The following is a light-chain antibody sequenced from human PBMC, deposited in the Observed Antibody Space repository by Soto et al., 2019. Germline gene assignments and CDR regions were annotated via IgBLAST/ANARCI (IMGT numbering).Light chain of an antibody. CDR2: DAS. Sequence: DIQMTQSPSSLSASVGDRVTITCQASQDISNYLNWYQQKPGKAPKLLIYDASNLETGVPARFSGSGSGTDFNFTISSLQPEDIATYYCQKYYNLPPTFGPGTKVDIK. V-gene: IGKV1-33*01. CDR3: QKYYNLPPT. CDR1: QDISNY. J-gene: IGKJ3*01.